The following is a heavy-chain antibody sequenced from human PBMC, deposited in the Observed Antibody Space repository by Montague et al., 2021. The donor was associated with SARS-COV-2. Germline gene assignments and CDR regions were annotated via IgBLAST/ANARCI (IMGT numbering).Heavy chain of an antibody. J-gene: IGHJ4*02. CDR1: GGSFSGYY. D-gene: IGHD4-23*01. Sequence: SETLSLTCAVYGGSFSGYYWSWVRQSPGRGLEWIGYIYYTGSTTRNPSLDSRVTISLDTSRDLVSLELRSLTAADTAVYYCARGGGWKRHFDYWGQGTLVAVSS. CDR3: ARGGGWKRHFDY. CDR2: IYYTGST. V-gene: IGHV4-59*01.